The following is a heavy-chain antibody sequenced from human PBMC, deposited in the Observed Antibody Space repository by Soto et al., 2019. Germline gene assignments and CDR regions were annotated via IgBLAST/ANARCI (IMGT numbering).Heavy chain of an antibody. V-gene: IGHV3-53*01. D-gene: IGHD3-10*01. CDR3: ARVFITMVRGVSPDAFDI. CDR2: IYSGGST. CDR1: WFTVISNY. Sequence: PGGSLRLSCASSWFTVISNYMSWVRQAPGKGLEWVSVIYSGGSTYYADSVKGRFTISRDNSKNTLYLQMNSLRAEDTAVYYCARVFITMVRGVSPDAFDIWGQGTMVTVSS. J-gene: IGHJ3*02.